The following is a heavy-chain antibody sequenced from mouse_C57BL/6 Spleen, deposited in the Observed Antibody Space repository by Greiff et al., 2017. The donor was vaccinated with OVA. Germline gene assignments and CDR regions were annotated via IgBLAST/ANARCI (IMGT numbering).Heavy chain of an antibody. V-gene: IGHV1-15*01. J-gene: IGHJ2*01. D-gene: IGHD2-4*01. CDR2: IDPETGGT. Sequence: VQLQQSGAELVRPGASVTLSCKASGYTFTDYEMHWVKQTPVHGLEWIGAIDPETGGTAYNQKFKGKAILTADKSSSTAYMELRSLTSEDSAVYYCTLYYDYPFDYGGQGTTLTVSS. CDR3: TLYYDYPFDY. CDR1: GYTFTDYE.